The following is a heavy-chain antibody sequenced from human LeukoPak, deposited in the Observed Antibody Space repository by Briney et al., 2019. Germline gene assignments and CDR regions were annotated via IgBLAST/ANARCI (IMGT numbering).Heavy chain of an antibody. Sequence: PSETLSLTCSVPGGSIRNYFWSWIRQTPGTGLEWIGYIYYSGSTNYNPSLKSRVTISVDTSKNQFSLRLSSVTAADTAVYYCARVIGDYDRRGLKNPYYFDYWGQGTLVTVSS. V-gene: IGHV4-59*01. CDR1: GGSIRNYF. CDR3: ARVIGDYDRRGLKNPYYFDY. D-gene: IGHD3-22*01. CDR2: IYYSGST. J-gene: IGHJ4*02.